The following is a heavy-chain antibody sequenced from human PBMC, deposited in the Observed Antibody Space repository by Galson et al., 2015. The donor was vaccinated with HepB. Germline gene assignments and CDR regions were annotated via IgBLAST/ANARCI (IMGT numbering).Heavy chain of an antibody. CDR3: ARSENDYGDQIHDWYFDL. J-gene: IGHJ2*01. D-gene: IGHD4-17*01. CDR1: GYSFTSYW. CDR2: IDPSDSYT. Sequence: QSGAEVKKPGESLRISCKGSGYSFTSYWISWVRQMPGKGLEWMGRIDPSDSYTNYSPSFQGHVTISADKSISTAYLQWSSLKASDTAMYYCARSENDYGDQIHDWYFDLWGRGTLVTVSS. V-gene: IGHV5-10-1*01.